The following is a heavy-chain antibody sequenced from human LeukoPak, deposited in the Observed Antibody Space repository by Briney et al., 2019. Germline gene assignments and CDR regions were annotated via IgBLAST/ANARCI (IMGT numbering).Heavy chain of an antibody. CDR2: ITNSGGGT. CDR1: GFTFSNYG. CDR3: AKHMTGTKSSDY. V-gene: IGHV3-23*01. Sequence: GGSLRLSCAASGFTFSNYGMSWVRQAPGKGLEWVSAITNSGGGTYYVDSVKGRFTISRDNSENTLYLQMNSLRAEDTAVYYCAKHMTGTKSSDYWGQGALATVSS. D-gene: IGHD1-7*01. J-gene: IGHJ4*02.